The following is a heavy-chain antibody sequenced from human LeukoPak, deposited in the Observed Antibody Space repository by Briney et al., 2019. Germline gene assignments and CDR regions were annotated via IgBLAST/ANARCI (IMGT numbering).Heavy chain of an antibody. V-gene: IGHV4-59*04. D-gene: IGHD6-13*01. CDR2: IYYSGST. CDR1: GGSISSYY. Sequence: SETLSLTCTVSGGSISSYYWSWIRQPPGKGLEWIGYIYYSGSTYYNPSLKSRVTISVDTSKNQFSLKLSSVTAADTAVYYPVLYSSSSNWFDPWGQGTLVTVSS. J-gene: IGHJ5*02. CDR3: VLYSSSSNWFDP.